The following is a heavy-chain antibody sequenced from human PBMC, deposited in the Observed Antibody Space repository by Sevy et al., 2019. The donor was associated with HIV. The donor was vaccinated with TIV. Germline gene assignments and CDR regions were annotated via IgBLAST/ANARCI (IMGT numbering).Heavy chain of an antibody. J-gene: IGHJ4*02. CDR2: SSGTGSYI. V-gene: IGHV3-21*06. Sequence: GGSLRLSCSASGFTFSSYTMIWVRQAPGRGPEWVSASSGTGSYIYYADSVKDRFTISRDNAKNLLYLQMNSLRAEDTAVYYCARDHGYCSGGSCYSGGYWGQGTLVTVSS. D-gene: IGHD2-15*01. CDR1: GFTFSSYT. CDR3: ARDHGYCSGGSCYSGGY.